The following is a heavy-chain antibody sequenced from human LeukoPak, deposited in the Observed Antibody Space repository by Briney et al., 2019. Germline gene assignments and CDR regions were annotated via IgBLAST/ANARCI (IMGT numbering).Heavy chain of an antibody. Sequence: GASVKVSCKVSGYTLTELSMHWVRQAPGKGLEWMGGFDPEDGETIYAQKFQGRVTMTEDTSTDTAYMELSSLRSEDTAVYYCATVGRPSSGWYPRYYYYYGMDVWGQGTTVTVSS. CDR3: ATVGRPSSGWYPRYYYYYGMDV. V-gene: IGHV1-24*01. CDR2: FDPEDGET. CDR1: GYTLTELS. J-gene: IGHJ6*02. D-gene: IGHD6-19*01.